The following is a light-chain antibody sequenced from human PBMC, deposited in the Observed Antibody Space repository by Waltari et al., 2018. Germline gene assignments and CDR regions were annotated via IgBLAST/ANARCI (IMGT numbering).Light chain of an antibody. CDR3: QQRYNWPPIT. V-gene: IGKV3-11*01. CDR1: QSVISY. CDR2: DAS. J-gene: IGKJ5*01. Sequence: DIVLTQSPATLSLSPGERATLSCRASQSVISYLAWYQQKPGQSPRLLIYDASNRATGIPARFSGSGSGTDFTLTISSLEPEDFAVDFCQQRYNWPPITFGQGTRLEIK.